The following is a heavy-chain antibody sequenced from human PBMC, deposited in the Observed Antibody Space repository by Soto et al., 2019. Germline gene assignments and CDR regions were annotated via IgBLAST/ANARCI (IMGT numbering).Heavy chain of an antibody. CDR3: ASRYCSSTSCGPGLFDS. J-gene: IGHJ4*02. V-gene: IGHV3-23*01. CDR2: ISNSGGNT. CDR1: AFTFSSYV. Sequence: EVQLLESGGGLVQPGGSLRLSCAASAFTFSSYVMSWVSQAPGKGLDWVSAISNSGGNTYYADSVKGRFTISRDNSKNTLYLQMNRLRVEDTAVYYCASRYCSSTSCGPGLFDSWGQGTLVTVSS. D-gene: IGHD2-2*01.